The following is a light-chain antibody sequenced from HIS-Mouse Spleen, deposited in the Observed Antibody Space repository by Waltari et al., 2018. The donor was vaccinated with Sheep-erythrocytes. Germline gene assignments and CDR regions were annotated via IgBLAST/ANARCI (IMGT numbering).Light chain of an antibody. J-gene: IGKJ4*01. Sequence: EILLTQSPAPQSLSPGERATLPCRASLSVSSYLAWYQQKPGQAPRLLIYDASNRATGIPARFSGSGAGTDFTLTVSSLEPEGLAVYYGQPRSNWPPRSFGGGTKVEIK. CDR1: LSVSSY. CDR2: DAS. CDR3: QPRSNWPPRS. V-gene: IGKV3-11*01.